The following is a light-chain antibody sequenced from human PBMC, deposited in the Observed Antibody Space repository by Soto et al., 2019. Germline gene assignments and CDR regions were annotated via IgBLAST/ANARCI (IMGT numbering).Light chain of an antibody. Sequence: DMVVTHYHDSLAVSLGERATLNCKSSQSVLYNSNNKNYLAWYQQKPGQPPKLLIYWASTRESGVPDRFSGSGSGTDFTLTISSLQAADVAVYYCQQFYSTPLTFGGGTKVDIK. CDR3: QQFYSTPLT. V-gene: IGKV4-1*01. CDR2: WAS. J-gene: IGKJ4*01. CDR1: QSVLYNSNNKNY.